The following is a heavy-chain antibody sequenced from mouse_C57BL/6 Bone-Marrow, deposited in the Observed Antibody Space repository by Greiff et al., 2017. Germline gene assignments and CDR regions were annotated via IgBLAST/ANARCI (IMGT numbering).Heavy chain of an antibody. D-gene: IGHD2-3*01. CDR1: GYTFTDYY. CDR2: INPYNGGT. CDR3: ARYDGSFAY. V-gene: IGHV1-19*01. J-gene: IGHJ3*01. Sequence: VQLQQSGPVLVKPGASVKMSCKASGYTFTDYYMNWVKQSHGKSLEWIGVINPYNGGTSYNQKFKGKATLTVDKSSSTAYMELNSLTSEDSAVYYCARYDGSFAYWGQGTLVTVSA.